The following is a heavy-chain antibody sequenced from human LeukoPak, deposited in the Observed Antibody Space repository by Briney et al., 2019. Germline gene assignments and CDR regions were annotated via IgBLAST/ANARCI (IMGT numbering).Heavy chain of an antibody. CDR2: ISSSNTYI. D-gene: IGHD3-10*01. V-gene: IGHV3-21*01. J-gene: IGHJ4*02. CDR3: ARPLDYYGTTPDY. CDR1: GFTFSRYY. Sequence: PGGSLRLSCAASGFTFSRYYMHWVRQAPGKGLEWVSSISSSNTYIYYADSVKGRFTISRDNAKNSLYLRMNSLRAEDTAVYYCARPLDYYGTTPDYWGQGTLVTVSS.